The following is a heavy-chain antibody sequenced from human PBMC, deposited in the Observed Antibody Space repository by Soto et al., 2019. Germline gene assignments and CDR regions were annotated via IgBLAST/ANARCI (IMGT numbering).Heavy chain of an antibody. CDR2: ISGSGGST. CDR1: GFTFSSYA. Sequence: EVQLLESGGGLVQPGGSLRLSCAASGFTFSSYAMSWVRQAPGKGLEWVSAISGSGGSTYYADSVKGPFTISRDNSKNTLDLHMNSMRAEDTAVDYCAILPEDTAMFYYFDYWGQGTLVTVSS. J-gene: IGHJ4*02. V-gene: IGHV3-23*01. D-gene: IGHD5-18*01. CDR3: AILPEDTAMFYYFDY.